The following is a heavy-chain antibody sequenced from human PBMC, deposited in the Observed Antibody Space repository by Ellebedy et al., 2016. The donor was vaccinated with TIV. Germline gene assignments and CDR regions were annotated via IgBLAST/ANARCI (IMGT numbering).Heavy chain of an antibody. CDR1: GYTFTTYG. Sequence: ASVKVSCKASGYTFTTYGVHWVRQAPGQRLEWMGWINGGNGNTKYSQNFQGRVTISRDTSASTAYMELTSLRSEDTAVYYCAREIHRGSSWYDYWGQGTLVTMSS. V-gene: IGHV1-3*01. J-gene: IGHJ4*02. D-gene: IGHD6-13*01. CDR3: AREIHRGSSWYDY. CDR2: INGGNGNT.